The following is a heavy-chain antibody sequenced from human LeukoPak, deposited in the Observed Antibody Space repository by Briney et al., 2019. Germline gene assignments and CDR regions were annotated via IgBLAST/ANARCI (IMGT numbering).Heavy chain of an antibody. CDR3: ARHPGYSSSWGHFDY. J-gene: IGHJ4*02. CDR1: GGSISSYY. D-gene: IGHD6-6*01. CDR2: IYYSGST. V-gene: IGHV4-59*08. Sequence: SETLSLTCTVSGGSISSYYWSWIRQPPGKGLEWIGYIYYSGSTNYNPSLKSRVTISVDTSKNQFSLKLSSVTAADTAVYYCARHPGYSSSWGHFDYWGQGTLVTVSS.